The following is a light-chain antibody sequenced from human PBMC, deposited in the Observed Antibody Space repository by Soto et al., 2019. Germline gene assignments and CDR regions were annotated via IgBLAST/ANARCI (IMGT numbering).Light chain of an antibody. CDR1: QSVSTYVTY. CDR2: DAS. J-gene: IGKJ1*01. Sequence: VALSLKKRERATLSCRASQSVSTYVTYLAWYQQKPGQAPRLLIYDASNRATGIPARFSGSGSGTDFTLTICCLEPEDVIGYCSQLYGSPLWPFGQ. V-gene: IGKV3-20*01. CDR3: QLYGSPLWP.